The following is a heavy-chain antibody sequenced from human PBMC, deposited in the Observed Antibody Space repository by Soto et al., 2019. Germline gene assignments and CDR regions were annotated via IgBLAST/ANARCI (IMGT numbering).Heavy chain of an antibody. J-gene: IGHJ4*02. D-gene: IGHD4-4*01. CDR2: INHSGST. CDR1: GGSISSNNW. V-gene: IGHV4-4*02. CDR3: AREGVDYRTNFDD. Sequence: SETLSLTCAVSGGSISSNNWWSWVRQPPGKGLEWIGEINHSGSTNYNPSLKSRVTISVDKSKNQFSLKLSSVTAAVTAVYYCAREGVDYRTNFDDWGQGTLVTVSS.